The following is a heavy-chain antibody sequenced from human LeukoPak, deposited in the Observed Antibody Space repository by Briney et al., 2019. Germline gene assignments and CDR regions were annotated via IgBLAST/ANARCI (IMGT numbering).Heavy chain of an antibody. Sequence: PGGSLRLSCAASGFSFSSYGMSWVRQAPGEGLEWVSAISGSGGSTYYADSVKGRFTISRDNSKNTLYLQMNSLRAEDTAVYYCAKVTMIVVVIHYFDYWGQGTLVTVSS. CDR1: GFSFSSYG. D-gene: IGHD3-22*01. V-gene: IGHV3-23*01. CDR3: AKVTMIVVVIHYFDY. J-gene: IGHJ4*02. CDR2: ISGSGGST.